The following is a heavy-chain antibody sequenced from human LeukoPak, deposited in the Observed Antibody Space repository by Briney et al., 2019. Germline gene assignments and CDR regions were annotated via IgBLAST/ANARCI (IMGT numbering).Heavy chain of an antibody. D-gene: IGHD6-13*01. J-gene: IGHJ4*02. CDR3: ARDRSSWYHYFDY. CDR1: GYTFTGYY. Sequence: ASVKVSCKASGYTFTGYYMHWGRQGPGQGLEWVGWINPNSGGTNYAQKFKGRVTMTRDTSISTAYMELSRLRSDDTAVYYCARDRSSWYHYFDYWGQGTLVTVSS. V-gene: IGHV1-2*02. CDR2: INPNSGGT.